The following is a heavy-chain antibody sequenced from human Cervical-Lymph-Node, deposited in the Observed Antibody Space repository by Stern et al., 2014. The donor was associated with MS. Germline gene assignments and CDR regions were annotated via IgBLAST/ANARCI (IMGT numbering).Heavy chain of an antibody. Sequence: EVQLVQSGGGLVQPGGSLRLSCVGSGFTFKNFAMTRVRQAPGKGLEWIAGSGSDGATHFADSVRGRFSLSRDNSKNTLYLQMDSLRAEDTAVYYCGKDLFYWSADSWGQGSLVTVSS. CDR2: SGSDGAT. V-gene: IGHV3-23*04. CDR3: GKDLFYWSADS. D-gene: IGHD3-3*01. J-gene: IGHJ4*02. CDR1: GFTFKNFA.